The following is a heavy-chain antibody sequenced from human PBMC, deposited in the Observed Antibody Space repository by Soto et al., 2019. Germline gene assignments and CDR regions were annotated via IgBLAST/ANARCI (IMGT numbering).Heavy chain of an antibody. CDR1: GFTFDNAW. CDR3: TADLPWSYGALGY. V-gene: IGHV3-15*01. J-gene: IGHJ4*02. Sequence: PGGSLRLSCAASGFTFDNAWMTWVRQAPGKGLEWVGRIKSRTDGGTIDYASPVKGRFTISRDDSNNMLYLQMNFLKTEDTAMYYCTADLPWSYGALGYWGQGTLVTVSS. D-gene: IGHD1-26*01. CDR2: IKSRTDGGTI.